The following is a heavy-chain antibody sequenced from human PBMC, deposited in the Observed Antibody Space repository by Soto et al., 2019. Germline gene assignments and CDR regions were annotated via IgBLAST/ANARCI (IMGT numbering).Heavy chain of an antibody. CDR2: IKSKTDGGTT. CDR1: GFTFSNAW. Sequence: EVQLVESGGGLVKPGGSLRLSCAASGFTFSNAWMKWVRQAPGKGLEWVGRIKSKTDGGTTDYAAPVKGRFTISRDDSKNTLYLQMNSLKTEDTAVYYCTTAAPLGYCSSTSCRAFDIWGQGTMVTVSS. D-gene: IGHD2-2*01. J-gene: IGHJ3*02. CDR3: TTAAPLGYCSSTSCRAFDI. V-gene: IGHV3-15*07.